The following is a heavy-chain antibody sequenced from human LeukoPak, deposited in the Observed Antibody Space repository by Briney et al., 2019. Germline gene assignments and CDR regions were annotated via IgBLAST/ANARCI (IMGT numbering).Heavy chain of an antibody. J-gene: IGHJ4*02. Sequence: GGSLRLSCAASGFTFSSYWMHWVRQAPGKGLVWVSRINSDGSSTSYADSVKGRFTISRDNAKNTLHLQMNSLRAEDTAVYYCARDRFGDRRTFDYWGQGTLVTVSS. CDR3: ARDRFGDRRTFDY. CDR2: INSDGSST. CDR1: GFTFSSYW. D-gene: IGHD3-10*01. V-gene: IGHV3-74*01.